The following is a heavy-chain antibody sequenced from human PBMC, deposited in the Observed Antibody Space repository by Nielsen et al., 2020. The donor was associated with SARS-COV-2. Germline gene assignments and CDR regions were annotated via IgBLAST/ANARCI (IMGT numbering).Heavy chain of an antibody. CDR2: IYYTGSS. CDR1: GGSITSGNYY. Sequence: SETLSLTCTVSGGSITSGNYYWSWIRQHPGRGLEWIGNIYYTGSSYYNPSLKSRVTISVDTSKSQFSLKLNSIAAADTAVYYCARGRLVSGNYYDYWGQGILVTVSS. D-gene: IGHD1-26*01. CDR3: ARGRLVSGNYYDY. J-gene: IGHJ4*02. V-gene: IGHV4-31*03.